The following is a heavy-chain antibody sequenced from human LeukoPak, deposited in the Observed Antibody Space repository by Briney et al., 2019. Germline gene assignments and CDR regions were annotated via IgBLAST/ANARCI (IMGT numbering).Heavy chain of an antibody. V-gene: IGHV1-8*01. CDR1: GYTFTSYD. J-gene: IGHJ6*03. Sequence: ASVKVSCKASGYTFTSYDINWVRQATGQGLEWMGWMNPNSGNTGYAQKLQGRVTMTTDTSTSTAYMELRSLRSDDTAVYYCARNLWFGELSYYCYMDVWGKGTTVTVSS. CDR3: ARNLWFGELSYYCYMDV. CDR2: MNPNSGNT. D-gene: IGHD3-10*01.